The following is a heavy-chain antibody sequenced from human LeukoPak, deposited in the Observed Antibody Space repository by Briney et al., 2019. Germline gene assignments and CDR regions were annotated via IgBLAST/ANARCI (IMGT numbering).Heavy chain of an antibody. CDR2: IYSGGST. V-gene: IGHV3-66*01. CDR1: GFTVSSNY. D-gene: IGHD1-20*01. Sequence: PGGSLRLSCAASGFTVSSNYMSWVRQAPGKGLEWVSVIYSGGSTYYADSVKGRFTISRDNSKNTLYLQMNSLRAEDTAVYYCARDPLGRDRITGTTHDAFDIWGQGTMVTVSS. CDR3: ARDPLGRDRITGTTHDAFDI. J-gene: IGHJ3*02.